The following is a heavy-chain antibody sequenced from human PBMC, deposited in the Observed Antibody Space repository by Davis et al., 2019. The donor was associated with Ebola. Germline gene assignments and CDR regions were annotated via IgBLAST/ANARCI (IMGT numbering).Heavy chain of an antibody. CDR3: ARDVPWYYDILTGPNWFDP. CDR1: GGSFSGYS. Sequence: SETLSLTCAVYGGSFSGYSWSWIRQPPGKGLEWIGEINHSGSTNYNPSPKSRVTISVDTSKNQFSLKLSSVTAADTAVYYCARDVPWYYDILTGPNWFDPWGQGTLVTVSS. CDR2: INHSGST. D-gene: IGHD3-9*01. V-gene: IGHV4-34*01. J-gene: IGHJ5*02.